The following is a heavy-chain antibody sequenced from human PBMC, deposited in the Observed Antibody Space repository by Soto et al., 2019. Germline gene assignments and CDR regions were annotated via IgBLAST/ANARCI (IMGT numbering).Heavy chain of an antibody. CDR3: ARVGGSFYGSWDS. J-gene: IGHJ4*02. V-gene: IGHV3-30-3*01. Sequence: QVQLVESGAGVVQPGRSLRLSCAASGFTFSMYVMHWVRQAPGKGLEWVAVMAYDGNREYYGDSVKGRFFVSRDNSKNTLYLQMNSLRPEDTAVYYCARVGGSFYGSWDSWGQGALVTVSS. D-gene: IGHD1-26*01. CDR2: MAYDGNRE. CDR1: GFTFSMYV.